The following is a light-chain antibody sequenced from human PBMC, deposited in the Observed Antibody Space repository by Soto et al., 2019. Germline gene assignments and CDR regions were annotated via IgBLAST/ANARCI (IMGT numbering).Light chain of an antibody. CDR3: LQHNSFPPT. CDR2: GAS. Sequence: IQFIQSQSCRSAXVGDXVSIXXRASQAIRNDLGWYQQKPGKAPERLIYGASILQSGVPSRFSGSGSGTEFTLTISSLQPEDFATYYCLQHNSFPPTFSQVPKVYIK. V-gene: IGKV1-17*01. J-gene: IGKJ1*01. CDR1: QAIRND.